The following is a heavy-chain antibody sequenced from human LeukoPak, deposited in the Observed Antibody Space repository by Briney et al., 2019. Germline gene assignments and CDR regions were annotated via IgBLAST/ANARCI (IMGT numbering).Heavy chain of an antibody. CDR1: GYTFTSYA. CDR2: INPNSGGT. CDR3: ARAPITIFGVVIRYYFDY. Sequence: ASVKVSCKASGYTFTSYAMNWVRQAPGQGLEWMGWINPNSGGTNYSQKFQGRVTMTRDTSIGTAYVELSSLRSDDTAVYYCARAPITIFGVVIRYYFDYWGQGTLVTVSS. V-gene: IGHV1-2*02. D-gene: IGHD3-3*01. J-gene: IGHJ4*02.